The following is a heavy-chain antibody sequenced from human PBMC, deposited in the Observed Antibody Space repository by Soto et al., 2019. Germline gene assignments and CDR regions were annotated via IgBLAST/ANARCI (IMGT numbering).Heavy chain of an antibody. Sequence: ASVKVSCKASGYTFTRYGSSWVRQARGQGLEWMGWISANNGNTNYAQKLQGRVTMTTDTSTNTAYMELRSLRSDDTAVYYCARALDYGDYELDYWGQGTLVTVSS. D-gene: IGHD4-17*01. CDR3: ARALDYGDYELDY. V-gene: IGHV1-18*01. J-gene: IGHJ4*02. CDR2: ISANNGNT. CDR1: GYTFTRYG.